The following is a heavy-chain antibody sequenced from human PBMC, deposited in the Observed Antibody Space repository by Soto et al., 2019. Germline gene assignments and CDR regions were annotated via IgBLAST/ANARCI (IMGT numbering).Heavy chain of an antibody. CDR3: ARDPPSGPFDY. D-gene: IGHD2-8*02. CDR1: GGSISSGDYY. CDR2: IYYSGST. Sequence: TLSLTCTVSGGSISSGDYYWSWIRQPPGKGLEWIGYIYYSGSTYYNPSLKSRVTISVDTSKNQFSLKLSSVTAADTAVYYCARDPPSGPFDYWGQGTLVTVSS. V-gene: IGHV4-30-4*01. J-gene: IGHJ4*02.